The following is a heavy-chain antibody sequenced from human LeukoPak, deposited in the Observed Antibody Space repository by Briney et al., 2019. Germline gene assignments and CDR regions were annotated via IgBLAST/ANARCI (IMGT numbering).Heavy chain of an antibody. CDR3: ARHRRYCTGDSCYSGHDY. V-gene: IGHV3-53*01. CDR2: IYSGGST. J-gene: IGHJ4*02. Sequence: PGGSLGLSCAASGFTVSSNYMSWVRQAPGKGLEFVSIIYSGGSTYYADSLKGRFTISRDNSKNTLYLQMNSLRVEDTAVYYCARHRRYCTGDSCYSGHDYWGQGTLVIVSS. CDR1: GFTVSSNY. D-gene: IGHD2-15*01.